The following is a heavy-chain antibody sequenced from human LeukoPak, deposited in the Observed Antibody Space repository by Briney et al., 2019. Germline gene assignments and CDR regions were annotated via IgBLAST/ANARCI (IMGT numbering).Heavy chain of an antibody. V-gene: IGHV4-4*07. D-gene: IGHD2-15*01. CDR2: IYTSGST. CDR1: GGSIGSYY. Sequence: PSGTLSLTCTVSGGSIGSYYWSWIRQPAGKGLEWIGRIYTSGSTNYNPSLKSRVTMSVDTSKNQFSLKLSSVTAADTAVYYCARDGQGYCSGGSCYSGFDYWGQGTLVTVSS. CDR3: ARDGQGYCSGGSCYSGFDY. J-gene: IGHJ4*02.